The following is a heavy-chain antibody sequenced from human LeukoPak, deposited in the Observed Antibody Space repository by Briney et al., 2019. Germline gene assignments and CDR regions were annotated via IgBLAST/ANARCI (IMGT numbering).Heavy chain of an antibody. CDR2: IDSSSNYI. D-gene: IGHD3-22*01. CDR3: AKAARYYYDSSGYH. J-gene: IGHJ4*02. V-gene: IGHV3-21*04. Sequence: GGSLRLSCEASGFTFSGYSMNWVRQAPGKGLEWVSSIDSSSNYIYYADSVKGRFTISRDNSKNTLYLQMNSLRAEDTAVYYCAKAARYYYDSSGYHWGQGTLVTVSS. CDR1: GFTFSGYS.